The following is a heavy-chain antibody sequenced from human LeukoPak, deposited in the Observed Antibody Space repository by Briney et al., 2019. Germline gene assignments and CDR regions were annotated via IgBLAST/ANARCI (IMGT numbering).Heavy chain of an antibody. CDR1: GFTFSSYT. D-gene: IGHD3-10*01. V-gene: IGHV3-21*04. J-gene: IGHJ4*02. CDR2: ISSSSSHI. Sequence: PGGSLRLSCAASGFTFSSYTMNWVRQVPGKGLEWVSSISSSSSHIDYADSVKGRFTISRDNSKDTLYLQLESLRAEDTAVYYCVKRYYYSSDIYYAFDYWGQGTLVIVS. CDR3: VKRYYYSSDIYYAFDY.